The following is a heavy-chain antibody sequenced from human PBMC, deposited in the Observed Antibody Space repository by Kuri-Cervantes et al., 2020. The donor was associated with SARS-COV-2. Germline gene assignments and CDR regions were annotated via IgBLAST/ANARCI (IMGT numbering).Heavy chain of an antibody. CDR1: GFTFGDYA. J-gene: IGHJ2*01. CDR2: IKKDGSEK. D-gene: IGHD3-3*01. CDR3: ARVAPSSPYYDCWSGYSRSRYFDL. Sequence: GESLKISCTASGFTFGDYAMSWVRQAPGKGLEWGANIKKDGSEKYYVDSVKGRFTISRDNAKNPLYLQMTSLRAEDTAVYYCARVAPSSPYYDCWSGYSRSRYFDLWGRGTLVTVSS. V-gene: IGHV3-7*01.